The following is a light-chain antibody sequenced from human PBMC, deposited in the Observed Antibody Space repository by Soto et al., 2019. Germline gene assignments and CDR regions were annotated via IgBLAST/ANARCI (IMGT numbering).Light chain of an antibody. CDR3: QQYGSSPWT. Sequence: EIVLTQSPGTLSLSPGERATLSCRASQSVSSSYLAWYQQKPGQAPRLLIYGASSSGTGIPDRFSGSGSGTDFTLTISRLEPEDFAVYYCQQYGSSPWTFGQGTKVEIK. V-gene: IGKV3-20*01. CDR2: GAS. J-gene: IGKJ1*01. CDR1: QSVSSSY.